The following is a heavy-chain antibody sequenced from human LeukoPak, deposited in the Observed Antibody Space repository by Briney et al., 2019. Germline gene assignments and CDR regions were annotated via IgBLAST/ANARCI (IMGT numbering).Heavy chain of an antibody. D-gene: IGHD3-16*01. Sequence: GGSLRLSCVASGFTFSNYAMNWVRQAPGKGLEWVSAISGSGDSTYYADSVKGRFTISRENSKNTLYLQMNSLRAEDMAVYYCARDRIMPSAGEPFDYWGQGTLVTVSS. CDR1: GFTFSNYA. CDR3: ARDRIMPSAGEPFDY. V-gene: IGHV3-23*01. CDR2: ISGSGDST. J-gene: IGHJ4*02.